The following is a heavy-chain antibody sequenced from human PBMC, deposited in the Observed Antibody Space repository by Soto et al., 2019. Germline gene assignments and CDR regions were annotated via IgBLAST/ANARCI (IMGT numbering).Heavy chain of an antibody. Sequence: ASVKVSCKASGYTFTSYGISWVRQAPGQGLEWMGWISAYNGNTNYAQKLQGRVTMTTDTSTSTAYMELRSLRSDDTAVYYCARDIPPIFWCQKYYYYGMDVWGQGTTVTVSS. CDR2: ISAYNGNT. CDR1: GYTFTSYG. CDR3: ARDIPPIFWCQKYYYYGMDV. J-gene: IGHJ6*02. D-gene: IGHD3-3*01. V-gene: IGHV1-18*01.